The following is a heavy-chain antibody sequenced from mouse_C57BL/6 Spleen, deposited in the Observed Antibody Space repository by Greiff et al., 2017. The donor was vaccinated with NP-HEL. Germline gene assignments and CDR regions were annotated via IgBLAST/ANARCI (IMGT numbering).Heavy chain of an antibody. CDR2: INPNNGGT. V-gene: IGHV1-18*01. CDR1: GYTFTDYN. D-gene: IGHD1-1*01. CDR3: ARYTTVVGGYYAMDY. J-gene: IGHJ4*01. Sequence: VQLQQSGPELVKPGASVKIPCKASGYTFTDYNMDWVKQSHGKSLEWIGDINPNNGGTIYNQKFKGKATLTVDKSSSTAYMELRSLTSEDTAVYYCARYTTVVGGYYAMDYWGQGTSVTVSS.